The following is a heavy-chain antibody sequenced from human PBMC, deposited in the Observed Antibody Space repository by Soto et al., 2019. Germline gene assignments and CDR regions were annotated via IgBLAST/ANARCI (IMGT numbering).Heavy chain of an antibody. CDR2: IYHSGST. CDR3: ARALYCSGGSCSPLRGMDV. D-gene: IGHD2-15*01. V-gene: IGHV4-38-2*01. J-gene: IGHJ6*02. Sequence: KTSETLSLTCAVSGYSISSGYYWGWIRQPPGKGLEWIGTIYHSGSTYYNPSLKSRVTISVDTSKNQFSLRLSSVTAADTALYYCARALYCSGGSCSPLRGMDVWGQGTTVTVSS. CDR1: GYSISSGYY.